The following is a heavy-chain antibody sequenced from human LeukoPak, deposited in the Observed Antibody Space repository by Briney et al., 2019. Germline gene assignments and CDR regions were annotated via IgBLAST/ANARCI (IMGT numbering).Heavy chain of an antibody. Sequence: ASVKVSCKASGYTFTGYYMHWVRQAPGQGLEWMGWINPNSGGTNYAQKFQGRVTMTRDTSISTAYMELSRLRSDDTAVYYCARDLPRYCSSTSCPSWFDPWGQGTLVTVSS. CDR2: INPNSGGT. CDR3: ARDLPRYCSSTSCPSWFDP. D-gene: IGHD2-2*01. V-gene: IGHV1-2*02. CDR1: GYTFTGYY. J-gene: IGHJ5*02.